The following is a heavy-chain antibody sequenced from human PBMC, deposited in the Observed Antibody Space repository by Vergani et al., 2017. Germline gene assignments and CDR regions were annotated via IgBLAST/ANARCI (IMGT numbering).Heavy chain of an antibody. J-gene: IGHJ5*02. CDR2: ISGSGVSA. Sequence: EVQLLESGGGLVQPGGSLRLTCAASEFTFSNYAMNWVRQAPGKGLEWVSGISGSGVSAYYTDSVKGRFTISRDNSKNTLYLQMNSLRAEDTAVYYCAKDRGYSSSWYGYNWFDPWGQGTLVTVSS. V-gene: IGHV3-23*01. D-gene: IGHD6-13*01. CDR1: EFTFSNYA. CDR3: AKDRGYSSSWYGYNWFDP.